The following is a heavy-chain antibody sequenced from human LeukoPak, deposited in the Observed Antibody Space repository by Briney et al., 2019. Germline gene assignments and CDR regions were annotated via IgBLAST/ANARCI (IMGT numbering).Heavy chain of an antibody. V-gene: IGHV1-69*01. D-gene: IGHD6-13*01. CDR2: IIPIFGTA. Sequence: GSSVKVSCKASGGTFSSYAISWVRQAPGQRLEWMGGIIPIFGTANYAQKFQGRVTITADESTSTAYMELSSLRSEDTAVYYCARACIAAAGTRCYYYGMDVWGQGTTVTVSS. J-gene: IGHJ6*02. CDR1: GGTFSSYA. CDR3: ARACIAAAGTRCYYYGMDV.